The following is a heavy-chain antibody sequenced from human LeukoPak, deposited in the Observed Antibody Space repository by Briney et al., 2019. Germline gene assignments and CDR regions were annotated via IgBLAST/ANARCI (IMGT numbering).Heavy chain of an antibody. CDR3: ARDYYDSSGYYEANDY. CDR1: GFTFSSYW. J-gene: IGHJ4*02. V-gene: IGHV3-48*04. D-gene: IGHD3-22*01. CDR2: ISSSSSTI. Sequence: GGSLRLSCAASGFTFSSYWMSWVRQAPGKGLEWVSYISSSSSTIYYADSVKGRFTISRDNAKNSLYLQMNSLRAEDTAVYYCARDYYDSSGYYEANDYWGQGTLVTVSS.